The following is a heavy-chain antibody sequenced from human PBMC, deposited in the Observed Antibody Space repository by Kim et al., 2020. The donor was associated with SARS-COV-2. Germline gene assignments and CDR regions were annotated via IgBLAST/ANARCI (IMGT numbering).Heavy chain of an antibody. CDR1: GFTFRSYA. V-gene: IGHV3-23*01. J-gene: IGHJ3*02. D-gene: IGHD3-22*01. Sequence: GGSLRLSCAASGFTFRSYAMSWVRQAPGKGLEWVSTISGSGGSTYYADSVKGRFTISRDNSKNTLYLQMNSLRAEDTAVYYCAKVPGYYDSSGMDAFDIWGQGTMVTVSS. CDR3: AKVPGYYDSSGMDAFDI. CDR2: ISGSGGST.